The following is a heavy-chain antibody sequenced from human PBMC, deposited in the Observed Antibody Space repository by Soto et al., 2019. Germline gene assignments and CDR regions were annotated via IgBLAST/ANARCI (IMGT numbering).Heavy chain of an antibody. CDR1: GYTFTSSG. D-gene: IGHD2-15*01. Sequence: QVQLVQSGPEVKKPEASVKVSCKTSGYTFTSSGISWVRQAPGQGPEWMGWISGHNGVTNFARNFQDRVTLTIDSSTTTAYMEVRSLSFADTTIYYCARDQGGDGIFDDCGQGTLVTVSS. CDR2: ISGHNGVT. V-gene: IGHV1-18*04. CDR3: ARDQGGDGIFDD. J-gene: IGHJ4*02.